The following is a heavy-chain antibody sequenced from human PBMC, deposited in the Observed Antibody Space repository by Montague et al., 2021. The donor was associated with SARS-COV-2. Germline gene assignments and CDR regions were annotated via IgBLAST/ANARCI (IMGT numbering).Heavy chain of an antibody. CDR2: ILYTGST. Sequence: SETLSLTCTVSGGSISSYYWSWIRQPPGKGLEWIGYILYTGSTNYNPSLMSRVTISVDTSKNQLSLKLSSVTTADTAVYYCATGHAGNSYAYYYGMDVWGQGTTVTVSS. CDR1: GGSISSYY. V-gene: IGHV4-59*01. J-gene: IGHJ6*02. CDR3: ATGHAGNSYAYYYGMDV. D-gene: IGHD4-23*01.